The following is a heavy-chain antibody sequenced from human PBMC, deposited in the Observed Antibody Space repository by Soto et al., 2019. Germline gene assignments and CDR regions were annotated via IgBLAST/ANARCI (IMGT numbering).Heavy chain of an antibody. CDR3: ARGGAQPYGYPRDV. J-gene: IGHJ6*02. Sequence: QVQLQESGPGLVKPSQTLSLTCTVSGGSISSGGYYWSWIRQHPGKGLEWIGYIYYSGSTYYNPSLKSRVTISVDTSKTQFSLQLSSVTAADTAVYYCARGGAQPYGYPRDVWGQGTTVTVSS. CDR1: GGSISSGGYY. CDR2: IYYSGST. V-gene: IGHV4-31*03. D-gene: IGHD5-12*01.